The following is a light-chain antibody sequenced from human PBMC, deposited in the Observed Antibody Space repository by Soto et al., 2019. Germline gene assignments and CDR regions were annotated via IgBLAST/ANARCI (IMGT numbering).Light chain of an antibody. CDR1: SSDVGGYNY. J-gene: IGLJ2*01. CDR3: SSYAGSNNLV. CDR2: EVS. Sequence: QSALTQPPSASGSPGQSVTISCTGTSSDVGGYNYVSWYQQHPGKAPQLMIYEVSKRPSGVPDCFSGSKSGNTASLTVSGLQAEDEADYYCSSYAGSNNLVFGGGTKLTVL. V-gene: IGLV2-8*01.